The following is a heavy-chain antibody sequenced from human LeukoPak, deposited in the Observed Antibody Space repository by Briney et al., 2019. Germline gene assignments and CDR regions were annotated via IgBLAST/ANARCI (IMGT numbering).Heavy chain of an antibody. J-gene: IGHJ5*02. CDR3: ARDLRVTLGSIWFDP. Sequence: PGGSLRLSCAASGFIFSSYSMNWVRQAPGKGLEWVSSISSSSSYIYYADSVKGRFTISRDNAKNSLYLQMNSLRAEDTAVYYCARDLRVTLGSIWFDPWGQGTLVTVSS. CDR1: GFIFSSYS. V-gene: IGHV3-21*01. D-gene: IGHD3-10*01. CDR2: ISSSSSYI.